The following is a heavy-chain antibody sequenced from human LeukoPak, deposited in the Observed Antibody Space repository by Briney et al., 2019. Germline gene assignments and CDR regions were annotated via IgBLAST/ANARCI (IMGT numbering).Heavy chain of an antibody. CDR3: ARAQSCGGDCYSPFYFDY. CDR1: GFTVSSNY. J-gene: IGHJ4*02. V-gene: IGHV3-53*01. D-gene: IGHD2-21*02. Sequence: GGSLRLSCAASGFTVSSNYMSWVRQAPGKGLEWVSVIYSGGSTYYADSVKGRFTISRDNSKNTLYLQMNSLRAEDTAVYYCARAQSCGGDCYSPFYFDYWGQGTLVTVSS. CDR2: IYSGGST.